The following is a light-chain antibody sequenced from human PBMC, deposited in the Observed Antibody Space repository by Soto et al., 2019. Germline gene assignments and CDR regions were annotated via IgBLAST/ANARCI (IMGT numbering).Light chain of an antibody. J-gene: IGKJ1*01. Sequence: EIVMTQSPATLSVSPGERATLSCRASQSISTNLAWYQQKPGQAPRLLIYGASTRATGIPARFSGSGSGTEFTLTISGLQSEDFAVYFCQQYSNWPPGAFGQGTKVEIK. CDR3: QQYSNWPPGA. CDR2: GAS. CDR1: QSISTN. V-gene: IGKV3-15*01.